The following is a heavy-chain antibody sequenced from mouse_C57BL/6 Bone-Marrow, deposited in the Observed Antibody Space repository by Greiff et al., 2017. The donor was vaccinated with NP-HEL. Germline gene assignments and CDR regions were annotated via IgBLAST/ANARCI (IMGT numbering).Heavy chain of an antibody. CDR1: GFTFSDYY. CDR2: ISNGGGST. V-gene: IGHV5-12*01. D-gene: IGHD1-1*01. J-gene: IGHJ4*01. CDR3: ARRYYYGYAMDY. Sequence: EVMLVESGGGLVQPGGSLKLSCAASGFTFSDYYMYWVRQTPEKRLEWVAYISNGGGSTYYPDTVKGRFTISRDNAKNTLYLQMSRLKSEDTAMYYCARRYYYGYAMDYWGKGTSVTVSS.